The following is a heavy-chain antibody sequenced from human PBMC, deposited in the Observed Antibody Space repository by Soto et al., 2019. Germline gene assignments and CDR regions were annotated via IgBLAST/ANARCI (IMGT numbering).Heavy chain of an antibody. CDR2: ISAYNGNT. CDR3: ARDYYRSGWYASNAFDI. Sequence: QVQLVQSGAEVKKPGASVKVSCKASGYTFTSYGISWVRQAPGQGLEWMGWISAYNGNTNYAQKLQGRVTMTTDTSTSTAYMELRSLRSDDTAVYYCARDYYRSGWYASNAFDIWGQGTMVTVSS. CDR1: GYTFTSYG. J-gene: IGHJ3*02. D-gene: IGHD6-19*01. V-gene: IGHV1-18*01.